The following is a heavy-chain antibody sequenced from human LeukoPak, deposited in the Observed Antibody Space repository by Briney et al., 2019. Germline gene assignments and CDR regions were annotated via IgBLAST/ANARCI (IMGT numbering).Heavy chain of an antibody. CDR1: GFTFSSYA. Sequence: GGSLRLSCAASGFTFSSYAMSWVRQAPGKGLEWVSAISGSGGSTYYADSVKGRFTISRDNSKNTLYLQMNSLRAEDTAVYYCAKEILGYSSSWYYFDYWGRGTLVTVSS. J-gene: IGHJ4*02. V-gene: IGHV3-23*01. CDR2: ISGSGGST. D-gene: IGHD6-13*01. CDR3: AKEILGYSSSWYYFDY.